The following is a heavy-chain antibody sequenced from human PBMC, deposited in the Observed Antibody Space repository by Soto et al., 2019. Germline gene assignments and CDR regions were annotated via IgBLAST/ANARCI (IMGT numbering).Heavy chain of an antibody. CDR3: ARDRGVAPPVAGNTHYYYHMDV. Sequence: QDQLVQSGAEVKKPGASVTVSCKASGYSFTNYGITWVRQAPGQGLEWMGWISGFNGNTHYAQKLQGRVTMTTDASTSTAYMELRSLRSDDTAVYYCARDRGVAPPVAGNTHYYYHMDVWGKGTTVTVPS. J-gene: IGHJ6*03. D-gene: IGHD6-19*01. CDR1: GYSFTNYG. CDR2: ISGFNGNT. V-gene: IGHV1-18*01.